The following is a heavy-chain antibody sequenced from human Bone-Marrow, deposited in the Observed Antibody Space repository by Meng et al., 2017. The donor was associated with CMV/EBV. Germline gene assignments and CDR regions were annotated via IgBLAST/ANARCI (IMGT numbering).Heavy chain of an antibody. D-gene: IGHD3-9*01. Sequence: ASVKVSCKASGYTFTDYYMHWVRQAPGQGLEWMGWINLKSGGTNSAQRLQGRVTMTRDTSISTVYMELTMRSDDTAVYYCARDFILDHWGQGTLVTVSS. CDR1: GYTFTDYY. J-gene: IGHJ4*02. CDR2: INLKSGGT. CDR3: ARDFILDH. V-gene: IGHV1-2*02.